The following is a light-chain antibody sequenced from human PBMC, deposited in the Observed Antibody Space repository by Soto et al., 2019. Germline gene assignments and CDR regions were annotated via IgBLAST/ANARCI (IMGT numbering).Light chain of an antibody. J-gene: IGLJ3*02. Sequence: QAVLTQPASVSGSPGQSITFSCTGTSNDIGAYDYVSWFQHHPDKAPKLIIYEVNDRPSGISSRFSGSKSGNTASLTISGLQPEDEADYYCSSYTTSHTRVFGGGTKLTVL. CDR3: SSYTTSHTRV. CDR2: EVN. V-gene: IGLV2-14*01. CDR1: SNDIGAYDY.